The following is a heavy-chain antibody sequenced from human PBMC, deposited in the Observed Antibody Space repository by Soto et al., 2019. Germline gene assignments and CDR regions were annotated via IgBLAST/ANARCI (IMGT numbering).Heavy chain of an antibody. CDR2: INAGNGNT. V-gene: IGHV1-3*01. Sequence: ASVKVSCKASGYTFTSYAKHWVRQAPGQRLEWMGWINAGNGNTKYSQKFQGRVTITRDTSASTAYMELSSLRSEDTAVYYCARKAEEGGYSSSYYFDYWGQGTLVTVSS. CDR3: ARKAEEGGYSSSYYFDY. J-gene: IGHJ4*02. CDR1: GYTFTSYA. D-gene: IGHD6-6*01.